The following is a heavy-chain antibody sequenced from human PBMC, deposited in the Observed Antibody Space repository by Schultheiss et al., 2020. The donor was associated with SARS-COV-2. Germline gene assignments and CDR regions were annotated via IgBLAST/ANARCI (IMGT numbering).Heavy chain of an antibody. D-gene: IGHD3-16*01. J-gene: IGHJ6*02. CDR1: GFIFSDYS. Sequence: GESLKISCAASGFIFSDYSMNWVRQAPGKGLEWVSSISSSSSYIYYADSVEGRFTISRDNAKNTLYLQMNSLRAEDTAVYYCARAGEGRYYYYGMDVWGQGTTVTVSS. CDR3: ARAGEGRYYYYGMDV. V-gene: IGHV3-21*01. CDR2: ISSSSSYI.